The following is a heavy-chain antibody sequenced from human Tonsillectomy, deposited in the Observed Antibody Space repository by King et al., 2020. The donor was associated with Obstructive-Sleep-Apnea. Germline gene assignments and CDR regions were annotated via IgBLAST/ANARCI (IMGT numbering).Heavy chain of an antibody. Sequence: VQLVESGGGVVQPGTSLRLSCTASGFTFSTYGMHWVRQAPGKGLEWVAFIRYDGSNMFYADSVKGRFTVSRANSKNTLYRQMNSLRGEDTALYYCAKPTSNYDFWSGFDYWGQGTLVTVFS. CDR2: IRYDGSNM. V-gene: IGHV3-30*02. J-gene: IGHJ4*02. CDR1: GFTFSTYG. CDR3: AKPTSNYDFWSGFDY. D-gene: IGHD3-3*01.